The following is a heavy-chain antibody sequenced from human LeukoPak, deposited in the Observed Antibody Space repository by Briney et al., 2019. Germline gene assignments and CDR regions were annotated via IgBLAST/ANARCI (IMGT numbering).Heavy chain of an antibody. D-gene: IGHD6-13*01. V-gene: IGHV4-38-2*02. CDR3: ARDLKAAAEY. CDR1: GYSISSGYY. Sequence: SETLSLTCTVSGYSISSGYYWGWIRQPPGKGLEWIGSIYHSGSTYYNPSLKGRVTISVDTSKNQFSLKLSSVTAADTAVYYCARDLKAAAEYWGQGTLVTVSS. J-gene: IGHJ4*02. CDR2: IYHSGST.